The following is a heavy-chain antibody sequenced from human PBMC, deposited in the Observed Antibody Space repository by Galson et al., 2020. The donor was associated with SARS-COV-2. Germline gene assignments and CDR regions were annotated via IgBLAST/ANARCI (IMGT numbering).Heavy chain of an antibody. J-gene: IGHJ6*03. CDR3: VRRAYMDV. V-gene: IGHV3-74*01. CDR2: IKSDGSSA. Sequence: GESLKISCAASGFTFSSYSMHWVRQGPGKGLEWVSRIKSDGSSATYADSVKGRFTISRDNAKNTLYLQMNSLRAEDTALYYCVRRAYMDVWGKGTMVIVSS. CDR1: GFTFSSYS.